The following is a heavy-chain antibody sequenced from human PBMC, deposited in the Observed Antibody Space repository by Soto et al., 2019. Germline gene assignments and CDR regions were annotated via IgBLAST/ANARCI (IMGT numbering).Heavy chain of an antibody. D-gene: IGHD3-9*01. CDR2: LYFNGNT. J-gene: IGHJ3*02. V-gene: IGHV4-59*01. Sequence: PSETLSLTCTVSGLSISTYYCSWIRQLPGKRLEWLGYLYFNGNTDYTPSLKSRVTISVDTSKNQFSLNLSSVTTADTAVYFCAASYYAILTGHFAFDIWGHGTMVTVSS. CDR1: GLSISTYY. CDR3: AASYYAILTGHFAFDI.